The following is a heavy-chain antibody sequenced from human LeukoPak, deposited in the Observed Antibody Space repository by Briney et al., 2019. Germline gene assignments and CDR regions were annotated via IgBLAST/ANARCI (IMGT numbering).Heavy chain of an antibody. CDR2: LYSDGNT. V-gene: IGHV3-53*01. CDR3: ASSVEPLAANTLED. D-gene: IGHD1-14*01. CDR1: VFTVTANE. J-gene: IGHJ4*02. Sequence: GRSLRLSCASSVFTVTANEITSGRHAPGKELEWGSVLYSDGNTKYANSVQGQFTISRDNSKNTLYLEINSVISCKKAVYYCASSVEPLAANTLEDWGQGTLVTVSS.